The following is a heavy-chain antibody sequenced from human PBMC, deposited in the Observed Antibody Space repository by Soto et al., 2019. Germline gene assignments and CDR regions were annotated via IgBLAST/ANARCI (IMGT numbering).Heavy chain of an antibody. Sequence: EVQLLESGGGLVQPGGSLRLSCAASGFSFSTCAVSWVRQAPGKGLEWVASISASGDTTHYAESVRGRFTISRDNSRNTLHLQMSSLTAEDTPIYSCAAQATGYFVPFDFWGRGPLVNVSS. J-gene: IGHJ4*02. CDR2: ISASGDTT. CDR3: AAQATGYFVPFDF. CDR1: GFSFSTCA. D-gene: IGHD3-22*01. V-gene: IGHV3-23*01.